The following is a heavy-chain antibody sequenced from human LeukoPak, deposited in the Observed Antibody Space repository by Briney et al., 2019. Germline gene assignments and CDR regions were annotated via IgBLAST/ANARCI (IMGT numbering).Heavy chain of an antibody. CDR2: THSDGSTT. J-gene: IGHJ4*02. D-gene: IGHD2-2*01. CDR1: GFTFDDYA. V-gene: IGHV3-74*01. CDR3: ARSYCGSTSCYYYFDF. Sequence: PGRSLRLSCAASGFTFDDYAMHWVRQAPGMGLVWVSSTHSDGSTTGYADSVKGRFTISRDNAKNTLYLQMNSLRAEDTAVYYCARSYCGSTSCYYYFDFWGQGSLVTVSS.